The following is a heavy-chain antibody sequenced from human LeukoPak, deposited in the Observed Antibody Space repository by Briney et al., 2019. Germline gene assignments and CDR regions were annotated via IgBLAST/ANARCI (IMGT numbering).Heavy chain of an antibody. CDR2: VNRDGSET. CDR3: ARNNGMDV. CDR1: GFTLXXXW. J-gene: IGHJ6*02. Sequence: PGGSLRLSCAASGFTLXXXWKTWVRQVPGXGPEWVANVNRDGSETYYLDSVKGRFTISKDNAKNSLYLQMNSLRAEDTALYHCARNNGMDVWGQGTTVIVSS. V-gene: IGHV3-7*03.